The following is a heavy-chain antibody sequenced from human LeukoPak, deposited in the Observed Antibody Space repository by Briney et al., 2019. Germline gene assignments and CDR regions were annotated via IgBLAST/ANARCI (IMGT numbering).Heavy chain of an antibody. CDR3: AKDRMWFSGWPWDGMDV. V-gene: IGHV3-23*01. J-gene: IGHJ6*02. CDR1: GFTFSNYA. D-gene: IGHD6-19*01. CDR2: INDNGSTR. Sequence: GGSLRLSCGASGFTFSNYAMSWVRQAPGKGLEWVSGINDNGSTRFYAASVKGRFTISRDNSKNTLYLQMNSLRAEDTAVYYCAKDRMWFSGWPWDGMDVWGQGTTVTVSS.